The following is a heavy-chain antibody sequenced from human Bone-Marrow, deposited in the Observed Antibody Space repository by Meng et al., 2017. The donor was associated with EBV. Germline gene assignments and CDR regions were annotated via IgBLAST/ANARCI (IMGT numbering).Heavy chain of an antibody. J-gene: IGHJ5*02. CDR1: GYTFTSYD. CDR3: ARGTYDRPVDP. Sequence: QVEGVQCGGGGKKPGASVKVSCKASGYTFTSYDIHWVRQATGQGLEWMGWMNPNSGNTGYAQKFQDRVTMTRNTSISTAYMELSSLRSEDTAVYYCARGTYDRPVDPWGQGTLVTVSS. D-gene: IGHD3-16*01. V-gene: IGHV1-8*01. CDR2: MNPNSGNT.